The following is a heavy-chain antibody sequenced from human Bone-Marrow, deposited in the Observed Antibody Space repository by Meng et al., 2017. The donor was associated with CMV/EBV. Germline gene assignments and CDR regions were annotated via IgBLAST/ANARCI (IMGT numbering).Heavy chain of an antibody. Sequence: GGSLRLSCIASGFTFGDYAMSWVRQAPGKGLEWVGFIRSKAYGGTTEYAASVKGRFTISRDDSKSIAYLQMNSLKTEDTAVYYCTSFYCSSTSCPIDYWGQGTLVTVSS. CDR3: TSFYCSSTSCPIDY. D-gene: IGHD2-2*01. V-gene: IGHV3-49*04. CDR2: IRSKAYGGTT. J-gene: IGHJ4*02. CDR1: GFTFGDYA.